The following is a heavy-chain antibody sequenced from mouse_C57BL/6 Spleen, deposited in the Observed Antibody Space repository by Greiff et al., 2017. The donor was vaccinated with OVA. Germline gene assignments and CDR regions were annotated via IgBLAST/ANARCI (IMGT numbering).Heavy chain of an antibody. CDR1: GFTFTDYY. CDR2: IRNKANGYTT. J-gene: IGHJ2*01. Sequence: EVQRVESGGGLVQPGGSLSLSCAASGFTFTDYYMSWVRQPPGKALEWLGFIRNKANGYTTEYSASVKGRFTISRDNSQSILYLQMNALRAEDSATYYCARALITSFDYWGQGTTLTVSS. D-gene: IGHD1-1*01. CDR3: ARALITSFDY. V-gene: IGHV7-3*01.